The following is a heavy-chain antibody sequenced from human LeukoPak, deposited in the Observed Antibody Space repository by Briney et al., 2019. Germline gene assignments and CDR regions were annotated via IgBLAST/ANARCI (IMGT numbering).Heavy chain of an antibody. D-gene: IGHD3-3*01. CDR3: ARAQTYYDFWSGSYYYYHMDV. J-gene: IGHJ6*03. CDR2: IYYSGST. Sequence: PSETLSLTCTVSGGSISSYYWSWIRQPPGKGLEWIGYIYYSGSTNYNPSLKSRVTISVDTSKNQFSLKLSSVTAADTAVYCCARAQTYYDFWSGSYYYYHMDVWGKGTTVTVSS. V-gene: IGHV4-59*01. CDR1: GGSISSYY.